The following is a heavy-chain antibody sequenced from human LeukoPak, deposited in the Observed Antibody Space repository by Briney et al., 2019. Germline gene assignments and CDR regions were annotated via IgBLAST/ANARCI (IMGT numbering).Heavy chain of an antibody. Sequence: GGSLRLSCAASGFTFSSFWMNWVRQAPGKGLEWVANIREDGNQKYYVGSVKGRFTISRDNAKSTLYLQMNSLRAEDTAVYYCARDEAAAGTVDYWGQGTLVTVSS. J-gene: IGHJ4*02. CDR2: IREDGNQK. V-gene: IGHV3-7*01. CDR1: GFTFSSFW. D-gene: IGHD6-13*01. CDR3: ARDEAAAGTVDY.